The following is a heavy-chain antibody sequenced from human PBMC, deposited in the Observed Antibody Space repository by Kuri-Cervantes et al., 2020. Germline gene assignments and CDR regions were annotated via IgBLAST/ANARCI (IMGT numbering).Heavy chain of an antibody. CDR3: AKPFYDILTGYPPGDDAFDI. D-gene: IGHD3-9*01. CDR2: IYSGGST. CDR1: GFTVSSNY. Sequence: GESLKISCAASGFTVSSNYMSWVRQAPGKGLEWASVIYSGGSTYYADSVKGRFTISRDNSKNTLYLQMNSLRAEDTAVYYCAKPFYDILTGYPPGDDAFDIWGQGTMVTVSS. J-gene: IGHJ3*02. V-gene: IGHV3-53*01.